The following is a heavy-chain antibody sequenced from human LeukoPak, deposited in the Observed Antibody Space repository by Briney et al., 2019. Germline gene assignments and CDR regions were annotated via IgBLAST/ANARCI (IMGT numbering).Heavy chain of an antibody. CDR3: ARENVYDFWSGYYYYYYYMDV. V-gene: IGHV3-7*01. CDR2: IKQDGSEK. J-gene: IGHJ6*03. CDR1: GFTFSSYW. Sequence: PGGSLRLSCAASGFTFSSYWMSWVRQAPGKGLEWVANIKQDGSEKYYVDSVKGRFTISRDSAKNSLYLQMNSLRAEDTAVYYCARENVYDFWSGYYYYYYYMDVWGKGTTVTVSS. D-gene: IGHD3-3*01.